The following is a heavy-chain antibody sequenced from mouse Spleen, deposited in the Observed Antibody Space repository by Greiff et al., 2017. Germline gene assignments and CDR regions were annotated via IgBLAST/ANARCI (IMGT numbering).Heavy chain of an antibody. Sequence: EVKLMESGGGLVKPGGSLKLSCAASGFAFSRYDMSWVRQTPEKRLEWVAKISSGGGSTYYPDTVKGRFTISRDNAKNTLYLQMSSLKSEDTAMYYCARPTLFYGSTFFDYWGQGTTLTVSS. CDR1: GFAFSRYD. J-gene: IGHJ2*01. CDR2: ISSGGGST. V-gene: IGHV5-12-1*01. D-gene: IGHD1-1*01. CDR3: ARPTLFYGSTFFDY.